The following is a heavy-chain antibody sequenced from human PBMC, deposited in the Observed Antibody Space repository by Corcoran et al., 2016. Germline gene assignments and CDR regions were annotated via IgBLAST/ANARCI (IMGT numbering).Heavy chain of an antibody. CDR2: IYSGGST. CDR3: ARGDSSSSNAFDI. J-gene: IGHJ3*02. Sequence: EVQLVESGGGLIQPGGSLRLSCAASGFTVSSNYMSWVRQAPGKGLEWVSVIYSGGSTYYADSVKGRVTISRDNSKNTLYLQMNSLRAEDTSVYYCARGDSSSSNAFDIWGQGTMVTVSS. D-gene: IGHD6-6*01. V-gene: IGHV3-53*01. CDR1: GFTVSSNY.